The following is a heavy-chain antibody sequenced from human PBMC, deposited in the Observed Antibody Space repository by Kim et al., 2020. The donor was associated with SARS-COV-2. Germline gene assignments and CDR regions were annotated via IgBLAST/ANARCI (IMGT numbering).Heavy chain of an antibody. CDR3: ARGYCSGNNCPLRGGMDV. CDR2: ISSNGEST. J-gene: IGHJ6*01. Sequence: GGSLRLSCGASGFTFSSYAMHWVRQAPGKGLEYVSGISSNGESTYYANSVKGRFTISRDNSKNTLYLQMGSLRAEDTAINYCARGYCSGNNCPLRGGMDV. V-gene: IGHV3-64*01. CDR1: GFTFSSYA. D-gene: IGHD2-15*01.